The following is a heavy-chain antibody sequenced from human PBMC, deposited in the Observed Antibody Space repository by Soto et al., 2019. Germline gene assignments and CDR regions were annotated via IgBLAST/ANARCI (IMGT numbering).Heavy chain of an antibody. CDR1: GYTFTGYY. J-gene: IGHJ5*02. V-gene: IGHV1-2*04. CDR3: ARDRGYSGYDWFDP. D-gene: IGHD5-12*01. CDR2: INPNSGGT. Sequence: ASVKVSCKASGYTFTGYYMHWVRQAPGQGLEWMGWINPNSGGTNYAQKFQGWVTMTRDTSISTAYMELSRLRSDDTAVYYCARDRGYSGYDWFDPWGQGTLVTVSS.